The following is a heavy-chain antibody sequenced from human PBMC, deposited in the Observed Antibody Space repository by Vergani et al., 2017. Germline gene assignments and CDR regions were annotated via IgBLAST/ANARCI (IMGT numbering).Heavy chain of an antibody. CDR2: IIPSLATT. V-gene: IGHV1-69*11. Sequence: QVQLVQSGAEVKKPGSSVKVSCKASGGTFSSYAISWVRQAPGQGLEWMGSIIPSLATTIYAQKFQGRVTITADESTSTAYMELSSLKSEDTAVFYCARATCSGGSSYRGFEYWGQGSLITVSS. D-gene: IGHD2-15*01. CDR1: GGTFSSYA. CDR3: ARATCSGGSSYRGFEY. J-gene: IGHJ4*02.